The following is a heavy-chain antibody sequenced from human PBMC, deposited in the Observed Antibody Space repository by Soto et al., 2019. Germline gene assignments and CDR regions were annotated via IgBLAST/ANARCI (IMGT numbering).Heavy chain of an antibody. J-gene: IGHJ4*02. V-gene: IGHV4-31*03. CDR1: GGSIYTGGFY. CDR2: IYYTGST. CDR3: ATSLVTSRTRVDY. D-gene: IGHD1-26*01. Sequence: SETLSLTCTVCGGSIYTGGFYWSWIRQLPGKGLEWLGYIYYTGSTQYTPSLKSRLTISTDTSDNQFSLRLTSVTAADTAVYYCATSLVTSRTRVDYWGQGTLVTVSS.